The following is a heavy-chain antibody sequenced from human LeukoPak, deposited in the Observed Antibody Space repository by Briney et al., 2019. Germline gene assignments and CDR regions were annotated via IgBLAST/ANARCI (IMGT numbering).Heavy chain of an antibody. CDR2: INWSSGST. CDR1: GFTFSSYS. D-gene: IGHD3-22*01. V-gene: IGHV3-20*04. J-gene: IGHJ4*02. CDR3: ARGDSSGYYYVHFDN. Sequence: PGGSLRLSCAASGFTFSSYSMNWVRQAPGKGLEWVSGINWSSGSTGYADSVKGRFTISRDNAKNSLYLQMNSLRAEDTAFYYCARGDSSGYYYVHFDNWGQGTLVTVSS.